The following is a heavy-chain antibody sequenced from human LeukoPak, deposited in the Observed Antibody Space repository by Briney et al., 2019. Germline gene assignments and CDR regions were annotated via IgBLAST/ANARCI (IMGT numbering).Heavy chain of an antibody. Sequence: GGSLRLSCAASGFTFRNYAMRWVRQAPGKGLEWVSAISGSGGTTYYADSVKGRFTISRDNSKNTLYLQMNSLRAEDTAVYYCAKDWNDYGDVYYYYYYMDVWGKGTTVTISS. CDR1: GFTFRNYA. CDR3: AKDWNDYGDVYYYYYYMDV. J-gene: IGHJ6*03. D-gene: IGHD4-17*01. CDR2: ISGSGGTT. V-gene: IGHV3-23*01.